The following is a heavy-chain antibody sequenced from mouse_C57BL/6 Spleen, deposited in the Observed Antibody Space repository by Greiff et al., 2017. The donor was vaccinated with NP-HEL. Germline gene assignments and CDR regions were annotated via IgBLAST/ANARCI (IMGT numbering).Heavy chain of an antibody. V-gene: IGHV5-17*01. CDR1: GFTFSDYG. D-gene: IGHD4-1*01. J-gene: IGHJ2*01. CDR2: ISSGSSTL. Sequence: EVKLMESGGGLVKPGGSLKLSCAASGFTFSDYGMHWVRQAPEKGLEWVAYISSGSSTLYYADTVKGRFTISRDNAKNTLFLQMTSLRSEDTAMYYCAKTGTRGFDYWGQGTTLTVSS. CDR3: AKTGTRGFDY.